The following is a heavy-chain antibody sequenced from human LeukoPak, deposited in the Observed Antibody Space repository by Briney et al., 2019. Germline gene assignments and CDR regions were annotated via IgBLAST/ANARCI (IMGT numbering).Heavy chain of an antibody. CDR1: GGTKYYA. CDR2: IIPIFGTA. V-gene: IGHV1-69*06. J-gene: IGHJ4*02. D-gene: IGHD4-17*01. CDR3: ASQRKAVTTPYYFDY. Sequence: SVKVSCKVSGGTKYYAISWVRQAPGQGLEWMGGIIPIFGTANYAQKFQGRVTITADKSTSTAYMELSSLRSEDTAVYYCASQRKAVTTPYYFDYWGQGTLVTVSS.